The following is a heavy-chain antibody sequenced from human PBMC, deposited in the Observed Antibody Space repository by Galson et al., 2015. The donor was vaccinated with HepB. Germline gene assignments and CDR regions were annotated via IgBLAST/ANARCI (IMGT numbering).Heavy chain of an antibody. V-gene: IGHV2-5*02. CDR1: GFSLSTSGVG. D-gene: IGHD6-13*01. CDR3: AHRLHSSSRGYYFDY. CDR2: IYWDDDK. Sequence: PALVKPTQTLTLTCTFSGFSLSTSGVGVGWIRQPPGKALEWLALIYWDDDKRYSPSLKSRLTITKDTSKNQVVLTMTNMDPVDTATYYCAHRLHSSSRGYYFDYWGQGTLVTVSS. J-gene: IGHJ4*02.